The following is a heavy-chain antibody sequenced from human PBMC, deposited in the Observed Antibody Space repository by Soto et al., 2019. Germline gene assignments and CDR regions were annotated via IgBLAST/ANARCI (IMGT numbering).Heavy chain of an antibody. CDR1: GFTFSSYA. J-gene: IGHJ5*02. D-gene: IGHD6-19*01. CDR2: ISGSGGST. CDR3: AKERKWMVRRDWFDP. V-gene: IGHV3-23*01. Sequence: GSLRLSCAASGFTFSSYAMSWVRQAPGRGLEWVSAISGSGGSTYYADSVKGRFTISRDNSKNTLYLQMNSLRAEDTAVYYCAKERKWMVRRDWFDPWGQGTLVTVSS.